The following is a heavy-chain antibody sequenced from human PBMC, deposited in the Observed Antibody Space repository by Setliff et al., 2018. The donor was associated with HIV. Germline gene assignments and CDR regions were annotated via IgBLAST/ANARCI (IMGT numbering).Heavy chain of an antibody. V-gene: IGHV3-NL1*01. J-gene: IGHJ4*02. D-gene: IGHD3-16*01. CDR1: GFTFISYG. Sequence: LRLSCAVSGFTFISYGMYWVRQAPGKGLEWVSVIYSGGSTYYADSVKGRFTISRDNSKNTLYLQMNSLRSEDTAVYYCARSSYYDVNSPFDYWGQGTRVTVSS. CDR2: IYSGGST. CDR3: ARSSYYDVNSPFDY.